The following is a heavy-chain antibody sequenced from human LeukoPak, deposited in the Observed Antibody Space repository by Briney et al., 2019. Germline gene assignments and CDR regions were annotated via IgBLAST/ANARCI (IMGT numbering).Heavy chain of an antibody. CDR3: ARDRGNDFLDY. CDR2: IWSDGSSE. CDR1: GVSLSSHG. Sequence: GRSLRLSCVVSGVSLSSHGIHWVRQAPGKGLEWVAFIWSDGSSEYYADSVKGRFTVSRDNSKNTVYLQINGLRVEDTAVHHCARDRGNDFLDYWGQGTLVTVSS. J-gene: IGHJ4*02. D-gene: IGHD1-1*01. V-gene: IGHV3-33*01.